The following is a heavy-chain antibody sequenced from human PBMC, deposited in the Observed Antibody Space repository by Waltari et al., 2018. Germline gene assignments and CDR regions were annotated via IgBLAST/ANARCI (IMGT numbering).Heavy chain of an antibody. Sequence: DVQLVASGGGLVKPWGSLRLSCTGYGFNFRNDSLNWVRQAPGKGLEWVASISRGSTYMYYADSVKGRFTISRDNAKNSVSLQMNSLRAEDTAVYYCAKGGLAVAVAHFDYWGQGTLATVSS. V-gene: IGHV3-21*01. CDR1: GFNFRNDS. J-gene: IGHJ4*02. CDR3: AKGGLAVAVAHFDY. D-gene: IGHD6-19*01. CDR2: ISRGSTYM.